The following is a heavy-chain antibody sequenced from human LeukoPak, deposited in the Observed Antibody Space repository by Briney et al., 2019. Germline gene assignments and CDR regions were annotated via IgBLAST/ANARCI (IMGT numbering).Heavy chain of an antibody. D-gene: IGHD6-13*01. Sequence: SETLSLTCTVSGGSISSYYWSWIRQPPGKGLEWIGYIYYSGSTNYNPSLKSRVTISVDTSKNQFPLKLSSVTAADTAVYYCARVAAAGTSGVDYWGQGTLVTVSS. V-gene: IGHV4-59*01. CDR2: IYYSGST. CDR1: GGSISSYY. J-gene: IGHJ4*02. CDR3: ARVAAAGTSGVDY.